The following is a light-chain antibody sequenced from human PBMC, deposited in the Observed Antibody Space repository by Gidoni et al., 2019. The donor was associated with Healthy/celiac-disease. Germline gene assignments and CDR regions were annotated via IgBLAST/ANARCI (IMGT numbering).Light chain of an antibody. CDR3: ATWDDNLRAVV. Sequence: QSVLTQPPSLSAAPGQRVTIPCSGGTSNIGSNFVSWYQQVPGTAPKLLIYDSHRRPSGIPDRLSGSSSGTSATLDITGLHPGDEADYYCATWDDNLRAVVFGGGTRLTVL. CDR1: TSNIGSNF. CDR2: DSH. V-gene: IGLV1-51*01. J-gene: IGLJ2*01.